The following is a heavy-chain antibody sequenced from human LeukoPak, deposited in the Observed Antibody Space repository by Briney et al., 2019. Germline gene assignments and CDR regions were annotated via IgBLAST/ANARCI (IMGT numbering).Heavy chain of an antibody. CDR1: GYTFTSYA. Sequence: GESLKISCKASGYTFTSYAISWVRQAPGQGLEWMGWISAYNGNTHYAQKVQDRVTMTTDTSTSTAYMELRSLRSDDTAVYYCAREGGPTGGAQDYWGQGTLVTVSS. CDR2: ISAYNGNT. CDR3: AREGGPTGGAQDY. J-gene: IGHJ4*02. D-gene: IGHD1-1*01. V-gene: IGHV1-18*01.